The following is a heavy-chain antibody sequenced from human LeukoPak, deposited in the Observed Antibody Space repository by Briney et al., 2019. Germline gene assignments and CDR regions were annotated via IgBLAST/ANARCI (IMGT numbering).Heavy chain of an antibody. CDR3: PRAPIVAPFFDY. D-gene: IGHD5-12*01. J-gene: IGHJ4*02. CDR1: GGSISSGDYY. Sequence: SETLSLTCTVSGGSISSGDYYWSWIRQPPGKGLEWIGYIYYSGSTYYNPSLKSRVTISVDTSKNQFSLKLSSVTAADTAVYYCPRAPIVAPFFDYWGQGPLVPASP. V-gene: IGHV4-30-4*01. CDR2: IYYSGST.